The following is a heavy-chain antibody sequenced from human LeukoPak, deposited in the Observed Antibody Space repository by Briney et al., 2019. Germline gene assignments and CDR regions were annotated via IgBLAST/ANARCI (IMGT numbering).Heavy chain of an antibody. CDR2: IYYSGST. J-gene: IGHJ4*02. D-gene: IGHD3-16*01. V-gene: IGHV4-34*01. CDR3: ARKRGYYFDY. Sequence: SETLSLTCAVYGGSFSGYYWSWIRQPPGKGLEWIGSIYYSGSTNYNPSLKSRVAISVDTSKNQFSLKLSSVTAADTAVFYCARKRGYYFDYWGQGTLVTVSS. CDR1: GGSFSGYY.